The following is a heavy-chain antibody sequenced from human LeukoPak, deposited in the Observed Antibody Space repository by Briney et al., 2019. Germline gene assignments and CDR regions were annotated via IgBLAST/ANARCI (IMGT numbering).Heavy chain of an antibody. CDR2: ITKSGDQT. CDR3: VKSAGKDGYRDVFDI. Sequence: GGSLRLSCAASGFTFSSYSMSWVRQAPGKGLEWVSTITKSGDQTHYADSVRGLFTISRDIFKNTLYLQMNSLRAEDTAVYHCVKSAGKDGYRDVFDIWGQGTVVTVSS. D-gene: IGHD5-24*01. J-gene: IGHJ3*02. V-gene: IGHV3-23*01. CDR1: GFTFSSYS.